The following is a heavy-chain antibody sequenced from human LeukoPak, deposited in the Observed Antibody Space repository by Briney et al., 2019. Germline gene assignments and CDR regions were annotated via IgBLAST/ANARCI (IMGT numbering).Heavy chain of an antibody. J-gene: IGHJ4*02. CDR2: ISHSGST. D-gene: IGHD6-19*01. CDR3: ARAATQWGWQYYYFDY. Sequence: PSETLSLTCIVSGYSIRSGYSWGWIRQPPGKGLEWMGTISHSGSTNYNPSLKSRVTISVDTSKNQFSLKLSSVTAADTAVYYCARAATQWGWQYYYFDYWGQGTLVTVSS. CDR1: GYSIRSGYS. V-gene: IGHV4-38-2*02.